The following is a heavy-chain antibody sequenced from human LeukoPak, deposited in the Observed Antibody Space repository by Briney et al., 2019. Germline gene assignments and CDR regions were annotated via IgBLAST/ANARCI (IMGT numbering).Heavy chain of an antibody. V-gene: IGHV2-5*01. Sequence: SGPTLVKPTQTLTLTCNFSGFSLSTSGVGVGRIRQPPGKALEWLALIYWNDDKRYSPSLKSRLTITKDTSKNQVVLTMTNMDPVDTATYYCAHLGYSANFDYWGQGTLVTVSS. D-gene: IGHD3-22*01. CDR2: IYWNDDK. CDR3: AHLGYSANFDY. CDR1: GFSLSTSGVG. J-gene: IGHJ4*02.